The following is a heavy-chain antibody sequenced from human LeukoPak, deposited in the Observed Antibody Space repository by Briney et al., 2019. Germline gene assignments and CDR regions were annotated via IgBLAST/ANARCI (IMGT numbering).Heavy chain of an antibody. Sequence: PSETLSLTCTVSGGSISSYYWSWIRQPPGKGLEWIGYIYYSGSTNYNPSLKSRVTISVDTSKNQFSLKLSSVTAADTAVYYCARAPYYDFWSGYYWGYYFDYWGQGTLVTVSS. CDR3: ARAPYYDFWSGYYWGYYFDY. J-gene: IGHJ4*02. D-gene: IGHD3-3*01. CDR1: GGSISSYY. V-gene: IGHV4-59*01. CDR2: IYYSGST.